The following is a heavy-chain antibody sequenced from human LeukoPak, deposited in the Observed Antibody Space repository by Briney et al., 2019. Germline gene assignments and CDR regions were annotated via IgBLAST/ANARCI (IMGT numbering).Heavy chain of an antibody. D-gene: IGHD5-18*01. CDR1: GFTFSDYY. J-gene: IGHJ4*02. CDR3: AKDLLSYGLDY. CDR2: ISSSGSTI. V-gene: IGHV3-11*04. Sequence: GGSLRLSCAASGFTFSDYYMSWIRQAPGKGLEWVSYISSSGSTIYYADSVKGRFTISRDNSKNTLYLQMNSLRAEDTAVYYCAKDLLSYGLDYWGQGTLVTVSS.